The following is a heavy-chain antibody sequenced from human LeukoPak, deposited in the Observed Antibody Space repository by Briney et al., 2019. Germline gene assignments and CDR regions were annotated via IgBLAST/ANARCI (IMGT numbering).Heavy chain of an antibody. D-gene: IGHD2-21*01. V-gene: IGHV4-59*02. J-gene: IGHJ6*02. CDR1: GGSVTGHS. CDR3: ATLYCARAGCRNWNLDV. CDR2: IDYSGNT. Sequence: PSETLSLTCRFIGGSVTGHSWTWIRQSPGKGLEWVGDIDYSGNTKENPSLKSRVSFSLDVPKTHFSLRLPSVTAADTAVYFCATLYCARAGCRNWNLDVWGPGTIVTVSS.